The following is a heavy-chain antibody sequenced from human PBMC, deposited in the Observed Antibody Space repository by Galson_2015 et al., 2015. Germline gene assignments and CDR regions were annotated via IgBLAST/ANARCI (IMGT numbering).Heavy chain of an antibody. Sequence: TLSLTCTVSGGSISSGGYYWVWIRQHPGKGLEWIGSIFYSGITYYNASLKSLVSISIDTSENQFSLNLNSVTAADTAVYYCARAVAGYDSFDMWGRGTMVTVSS. CDR3: ARAVAGYDSFDM. CDR1: GGSISSGGYY. J-gene: IGHJ3*02. V-gene: IGHV4-31*01. D-gene: IGHD6-19*01. CDR2: IFYSGIT.